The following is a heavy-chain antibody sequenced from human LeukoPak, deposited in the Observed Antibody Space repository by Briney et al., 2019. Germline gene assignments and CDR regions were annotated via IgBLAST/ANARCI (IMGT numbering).Heavy chain of an antibody. J-gene: IGHJ6*02. CDR2: INHSGST. Sequence: SETLSLACAAYGGSFSGYYWSWIRQPPGKGLEWIGEINHSGSTNYNPSLKSRVTISVDTSKNQFSLKLSSVTAADTAVYYCARGLTYYDFWSGYRDYYYYGMDVWGQGTTVTVSS. CDR1: GGSFSGYY. D-gene: IGHD3-3*01. CDR3: ARGLTYYDFWSGYRDYYYYGMDV. V-gene: IGHV4-34*01.